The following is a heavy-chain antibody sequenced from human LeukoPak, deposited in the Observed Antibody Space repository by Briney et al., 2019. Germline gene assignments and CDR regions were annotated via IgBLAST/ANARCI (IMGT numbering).Heavy chain of an antibody. CDR2: IIPIFGTA. V-gene: IGHV1-69*13. Sequence: SVKVSCKASGGTFSNYAITWVRQAPGQGLEWMGGIIPIFGTASYAQKFQGRVTITADESTSTAYTEVSSLRSEDTAVYYCATLSTNDYGDYWGQGTLVTVSS. D-gene: IGHD2-8*01. CDR3: ATLSTNDYGDY. J-gene: IGHJ4*02. CDR1: GGTFSNYA.